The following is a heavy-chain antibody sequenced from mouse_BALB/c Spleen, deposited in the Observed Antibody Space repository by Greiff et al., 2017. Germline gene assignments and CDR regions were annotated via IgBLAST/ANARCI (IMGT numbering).Heavy chain of an antibody. CDR3: AREDSSGYVLFAY. D-gene: IGHD3-2*01. Sequence: VQLQQSGPGLVAPSQSLSITCTVSGFSLTSYGVHWVRQPPGKGLEWLGVIWAGGSTNYNSALMSRLSISKDNSKSQVFLKMNSLQTDDTAMYYCAREDSSGYVLFAYWGQGTLVTVSA. J-gene: IGHJ3*01. CDR1: GFSLTSYG. V-gene: IGHV2-9*02. CDR2: IWAGGST.